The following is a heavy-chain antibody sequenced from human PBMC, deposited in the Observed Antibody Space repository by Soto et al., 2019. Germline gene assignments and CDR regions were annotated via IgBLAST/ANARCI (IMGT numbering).Heavy chain of an antibody. CDR3: TRDRQLVQDWFDP. CDR2: ISSGGEYR. CDR1: GFTFSSYN. D-gene: IGHD6-13*01. Sequence: GGSLRLSCTASGFTFSSYNMNWVRQAPGKGLEWVSFISSGGEYRFYADSVKGRFNISRDNAKNSVYLHLNSLTAADTAVYYCTRDRQLVQDWFDPWGQGTLVTVSS. V-gene: IGHV3-21*01. J-gene: IGHJ5*02.